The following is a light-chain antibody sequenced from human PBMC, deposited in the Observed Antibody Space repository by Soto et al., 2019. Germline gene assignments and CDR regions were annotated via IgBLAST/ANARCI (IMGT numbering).Light chain of an antibody. V-gene: IGLV1-47*01. CDR2: RNN. CDR1: SSNIGNNY. Sequence: QSVLTQPPSASGTPGQRVTISCSGSSSNIGNNYVYWYQQHPGTAPKLLIYRNNQRPSGVPDRFSGSKSGTSASLAISGLRSEDEADYYCVSFAGGTYVFGTGTKLTVL. J-gene: IGLJ1*01. CDR3: VSFAGGTYV.